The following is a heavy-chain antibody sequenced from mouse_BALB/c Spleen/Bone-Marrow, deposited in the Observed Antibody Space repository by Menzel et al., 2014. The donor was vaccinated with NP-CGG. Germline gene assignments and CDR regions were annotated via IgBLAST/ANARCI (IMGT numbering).Heavy chain of an antibody. CDR1: GYTFTSYD. Sequence: VKVVESGPELVKPGALVKISCKASGYTFTSYDINWVKQRPGQGFEWIGWIYPGDGSTKYNEKFKGKATLTADKSSSTAYMQLSSLTSENSAVYFCARSGNYYGNYYWYFDVWGAGTTVTVSS. CDR3: ARSGNYYGNYYWYFDV. V-gene: IGHV1S56*01. CDR2: IYPGDGST. D-gene: IGHD2-1*01. J-gene: IGHJ1*01.